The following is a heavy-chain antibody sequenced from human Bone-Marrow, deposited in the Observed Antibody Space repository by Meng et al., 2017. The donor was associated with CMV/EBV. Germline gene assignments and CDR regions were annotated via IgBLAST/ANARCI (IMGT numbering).Heavy chain of an antibody. CDR2: ISSSGSYI. V-gene: IGHV3-21*01. CDR3: AGTRDRGR. CDR1: GFPFSSYS. D-gene: IGHD3-16*01. Sequence: GESPKLYCAAPGFPFSSYSMNWVRQAPGKGLEWVSSISSSGSYIYYADSVKGRFTISRDNAKNSLYLQMNSLRAGDTAVYYCAGTRDRGRWGQGTRVTVSS. J-gene: IGHJ4*02.